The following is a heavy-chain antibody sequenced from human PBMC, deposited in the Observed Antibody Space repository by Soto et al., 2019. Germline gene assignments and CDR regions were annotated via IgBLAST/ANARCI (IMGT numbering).Heavy chain of an antibody. CDR3: AKSGYSGYDYPINYYYYYGMDV. CDR1: GFTFSSYA. J-gene: IGHJ6*02. CDR2: ISGSGGST. Sequence: GSLRLSCAASGFTFSSYAMSWVRQAPGKGLEWVSAISGSGGSTYYADSVKGRFTISRDNSKNTLYLQMNSLRAEDTAVYYCAKSGYSGYDYPINYYYYYGMDVWGQGTTVTVSS. D-gene: IGHD5-12*01. V-gene: IGHV3-23*01.